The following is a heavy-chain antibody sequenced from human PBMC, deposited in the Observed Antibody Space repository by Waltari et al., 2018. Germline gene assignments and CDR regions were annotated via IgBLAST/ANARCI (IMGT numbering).Heavy chain of an antibody. Sequence: QVQLQQWGAGLLKPSETLSLTCAVYGGSFSGYYWSWIRQPPGKGLEWIGEINHSRSTNYNPSLKSRVTISVDTSKNQFSLKLSSVTAADTAVYYCARVGFTMVQGVPTYYFDYWGQGTLVTVSS. D-gene: IGHD3-10*01. V-gene: IGHV4-34*01. CDR1: GGSFSGYY. CDR2: INHSRST. CDR3: ARVGFTMVQGVPTYYFDY. J-gene: IGHJ4*02.